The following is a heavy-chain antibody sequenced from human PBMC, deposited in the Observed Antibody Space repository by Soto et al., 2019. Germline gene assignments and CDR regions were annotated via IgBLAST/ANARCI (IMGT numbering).Heavy chain of an antibody. D-gene: IGHD2-15*01. CDR2: IAYDASKK. CDR1: GFSFSYYA. J-gene: IGHJ1*01. V-gene: IGHV3-30*03. CDR3: ASPYCSGGSCYLTEYFQH. Sequence: QVQLVESGGGVVQPGRSLRLSCAASGFSFSYYAMHWVRQAPGKGLEWVAVIAYDASKKYYADSVKGLFTISRDNSKNTLYLQMNSLRDEDTAGYYCASPYCSGGSCYLTEYFQHWGQGTLVTVSS.